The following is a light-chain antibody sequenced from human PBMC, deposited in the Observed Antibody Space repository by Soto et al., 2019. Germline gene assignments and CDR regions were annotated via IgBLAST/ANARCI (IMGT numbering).Light chain of an antibody. CDR2: GAS. CDR3: QQYNNWPPT. CDR1: QSVSSN. V-gene: IGKV3-15*01. J-gene: IGKJ1*01. Sequence: EIVMTLSPATLSVSPGERVTLSCRASQSVSSNLAWYQQKPGQAPRLLIYGASTRATGIPARFSGSGSGTEFTLTIGSLQSEDFAVYYCQQYNNWPPTFGQGTKVDIK.